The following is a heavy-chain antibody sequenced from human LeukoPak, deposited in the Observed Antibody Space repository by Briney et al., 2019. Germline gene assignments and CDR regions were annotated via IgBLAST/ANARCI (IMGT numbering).Heavy chain of an antibody. D-gene: IGHD2-15*01. CDR3: ARESPCSGDGCHARLDY. CDR1: GYTFTNDA. V-gene: IGHV1-3*01. J-gene: IGHJ4*02. CDR2: VNAGNGNT. Sequence: GASVKVSCKASGYTFTNDAMHWVRQAPGQRLEWMGWVNAGNGNTKYSQKFQGRVTITRDTSASTAYMELSSLRTEDTAAYYCARESPCSGDGCHARLDYWGQGTLVTVSS.